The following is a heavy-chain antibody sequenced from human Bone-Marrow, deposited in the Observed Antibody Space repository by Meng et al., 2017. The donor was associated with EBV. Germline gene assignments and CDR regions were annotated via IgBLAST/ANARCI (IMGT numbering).Heavy chain of an antibody. CDR1: EFTFSSYW. CDR3: SRDLAGSDDY. CDR2: INEDGATT. Sequence: VHLWGRGGALVQPGGSLRLSCAASEFTFSSYWMHWVRQAPGEGLVWVSRINEDGATTNYADSVKGRFTISRDNARNTLYLQMNSLRAEDTAVYYCSRDLAGSDDYWGQGTLVTVSS. V-gene: IGHV3-74*01. D-gene: IGHD1-14*01. J-gene: IGHJ4*02.